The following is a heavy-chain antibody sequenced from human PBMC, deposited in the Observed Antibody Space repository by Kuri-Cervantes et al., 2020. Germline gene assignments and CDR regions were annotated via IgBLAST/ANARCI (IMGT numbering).Heavy chain of an antibody. J-gene: IGHJ6*02. Sequence: GGSLRLSCAASGFTFSSYSMNWVRQAPGKGLEWVSSISSSSSYIYYADSVKGRFTISRDNAKNSLYLQMNSLRAEDTAVYYCAKGRYYYGSGSYRDGMDVWGQGTTVTVSS. CDR2: ISSSSSYI. V-gene: IGHV3-21*01. D-gene: IGHD3-10*01. CDR3: AKGRYYYGSGSYRDGMDV. CDR1: GFTFSSYS.